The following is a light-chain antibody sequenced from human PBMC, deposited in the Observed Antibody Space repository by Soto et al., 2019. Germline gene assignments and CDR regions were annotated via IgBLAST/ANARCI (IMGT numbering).Light chain of an antibody. Sequence: QPVLTQPPSVSGAPGQRVTISCTGSSSNIGAGYDVHWYQQLPGTAPKLLIYSNSNRPSGVPDRFSGSKSGTSASLAITGLRAEDEADYYCQSYDSSLSGWVFGGGTKLTVL. CDR1: SSNIGAGYD. J-gene: IGLJ3*02. CDR3: QSYDSSLSGWV. CDR2: SNS. V-gene: IGLV1-40*01.